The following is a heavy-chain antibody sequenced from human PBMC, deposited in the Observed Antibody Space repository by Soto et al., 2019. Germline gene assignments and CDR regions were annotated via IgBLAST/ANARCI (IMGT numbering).Heavy chain of an antibody. J-gene: IGHJ6*02. Sequence: PSETLSLTCTVSGGSISSGDYYWSWIRQPPGKGLEWIGYIYYSGSTYYNPSLKSRVTISVDTSKNQFSLKLSSVTAADTAVYYCAREGAAPYYYYGMDVWGQGTTVTVSS. D-gene: IGHD6-6*01. CDR2: IYYSGST. V-gene: IGHV4-30-4*01. CDR1: GGSISSGDYY. CDR3: AREGAAPYYYYGMDV.